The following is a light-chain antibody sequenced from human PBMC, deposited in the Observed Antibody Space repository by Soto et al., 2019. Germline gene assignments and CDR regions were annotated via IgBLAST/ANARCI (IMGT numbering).Light chain of an antibody. J-gene: IGKJ5*01. CDR2: AAS. CDR1: HGISSY. CDR3: QQYYSYPQIT. V-gene: IGKV1-8*01. Sequence: QMTQSPSTLSASVGDRVTITCRASHGISSYLAWYQQKPGKAPKLLIYAASTLQSGVPSRFSGSGSGTDFTLTISCLQSEDFATYYCQQYYSYPQITFGQGTRLEIK.